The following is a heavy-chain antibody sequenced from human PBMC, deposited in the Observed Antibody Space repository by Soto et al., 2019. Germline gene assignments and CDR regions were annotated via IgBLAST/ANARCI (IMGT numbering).Heavy chain of an antibody. CDR1: GFTFSSYG. Sequence: GGSLRLSCAASGFTFSSYGMHWFRQAPGKGLEWVAVIWYDGSNKYYADSVKGRFTISRDNSKNTPYLQMNSLRAEDTAVYYCARPITNYYGSGSYGPPDYWGRGTLVTVSS. CDR3: ARPITNYYGSGSYGPPDY. D-gene: IGHD3-10*01. J-gene: IGHJ4*02. CDR2: IWYDGSNK. V-gene: IGHV3-33*01.